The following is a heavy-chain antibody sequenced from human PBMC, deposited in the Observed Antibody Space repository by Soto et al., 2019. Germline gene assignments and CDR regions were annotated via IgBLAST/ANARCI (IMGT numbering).Heavy chain of an antibody. Sequence: GVSLTLSFKASVFPFSRYSMSWVRQAPGKGLEWVSSINGGGGTTKYADSVKGRFTISRDNSKNTMYLQMNSLRAEDTALYFCAKIICTTNCYDYWGQGTLVTVS. D-gene: IGHD2-2*01. CDR3: AKIICTTNCYDY. V-gene: IGHV3-23*01. CDR2: INGGGGTT. CDR1: VFPFSRYS. J-gene: IGHJ4*02.